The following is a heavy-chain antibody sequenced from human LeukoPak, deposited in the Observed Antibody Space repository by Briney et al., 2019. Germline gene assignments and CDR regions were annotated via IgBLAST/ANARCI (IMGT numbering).Heavy chain of an antibody. Sequence: GGSLRLSCTASGFAFSTYWINWVRQSPGKGLVWVALINGDGSTTTHADSVKGRFTISRDNAKNTAYLQMNSLRDEDTAVYFCARDYAGSPDYWGQGTLVTVSA. V-gene: IGHV3-74*03. CDR3: ARDYAGSPDY. J-gene: IGHJ4*02. CDR1: GFAFSTYW. D-gene: IGHD3-10*01. CDR2: INGDGSTT.